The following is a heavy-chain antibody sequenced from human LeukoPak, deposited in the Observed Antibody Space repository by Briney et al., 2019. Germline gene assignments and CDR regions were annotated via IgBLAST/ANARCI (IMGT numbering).Heavy chain of an antibody. V-gene: IGHV1-58*02. CDR3: ARRPSKYYDILTGYYRSEFDY. J-gene: IGHJ4*02. CDR2: IVVGSGNT. CDR1: GFTSTSSA. Sequence: SVKVSCKASGFTSTSSAMQWVRQARGQRRGWIGWIVVGSGNTNYAKKFQERVTITRDMSTSTAYMELSSLRSEDTAVYYCARRPSKYYDILTGYYRSEFDYWGQGTLVTVSS. D-gene: IGHD3-9*01.